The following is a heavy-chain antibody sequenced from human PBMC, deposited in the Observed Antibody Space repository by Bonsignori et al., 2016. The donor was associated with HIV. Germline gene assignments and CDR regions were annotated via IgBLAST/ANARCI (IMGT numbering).Heavy chain of an antibody. V-gene: IGHV4-34*01. J-gene: IGHJ6*03. D-gene: IGHD4-11*01. CDR2: INHSGST. CDR3: AREGPRYSNYGLYYYYYMDV. Sequence: SETLSLTCAVYGGSFSGYYWSWIRQPPGKGLEWIGEINHSGSTNYNPSLKSRVTISVDTSKNQFSLKLSSVTAADTAVYYCAREGPRYSNYGLYYYYYMDVWGKGTTVTVSS. CDR1: GGSFSGYY.